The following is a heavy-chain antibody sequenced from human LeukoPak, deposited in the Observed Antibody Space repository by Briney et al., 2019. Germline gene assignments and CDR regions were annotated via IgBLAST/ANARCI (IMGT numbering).Heavy chain of an antibody. Sequence: SETLSLTCAVSGGSISSSNWWSWVRQPPGKGLEWIGEIYHSGSTNYNPSLKSRVTISVDTSKNQFSLKLSSVTAADTAVYYCARGPMTTVTTGFDYWGQGTLVTVSS. D-gene: IGHD4-17*01. J-gene: IGHJ4*02. CDR1: GGSISSSNW. CDR2: IYHSGST. V-gene: IGHV4-4*02. CDR3: ARGPMTTVTTGFDY.